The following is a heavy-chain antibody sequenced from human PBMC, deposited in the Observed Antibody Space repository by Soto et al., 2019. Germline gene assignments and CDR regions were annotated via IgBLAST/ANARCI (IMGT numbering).Heavy chain of an antibody. CDR2: IYHSGST. J-gene: IGHJ6*02. Sequence: PSETLSLTCAVSGGSISSSNWWSWVRQPPGKGLEWIGEIYHSGSTNYNPSLKSRVTISVDKSKNQFSLKLSSVTAADTAVYYCARRAAVAVYYYYGMDVWGQGTTVTVSS. CDR3: ARRAAVAVYYYYGMDV. V-gene: IGHV4-4*02. D-gene: IGHD6-19*01. CDR1: GGSISSSNW.